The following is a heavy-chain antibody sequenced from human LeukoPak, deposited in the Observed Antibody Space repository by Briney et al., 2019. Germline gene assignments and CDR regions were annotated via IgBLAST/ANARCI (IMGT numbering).Heavy chain of an antibody. V-gene: IGHV4-39*01. CDR2: IYYSGST. Sequence: SETLSLTCTVSGGSISSYYWGWIRQPPGKGLEWIGSIYYSGSTYYNPSLKSRVTISVDTSKNQFSLKLSSVTAADTAVYYCARHHRGQWLPYDAFDIWGQGTMVTVSS. J-gene: IGHJ3*02. CDR3: ARHHRGQWLPYDAFDI. CDR1: GGSISSYY. D-gene: IGHD6-19*01.